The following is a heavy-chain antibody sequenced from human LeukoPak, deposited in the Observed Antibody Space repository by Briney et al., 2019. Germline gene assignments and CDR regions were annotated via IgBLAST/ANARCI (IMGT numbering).Heavy chain of an antibody. V-gene: IGHV1-18*01. CDR3: AREYYDSSGYYHY. J-gene: IGHJ4*02. CDR2: ISAYNGNT. CDR1: GYTFTSYG. D-gene: IGHD3-22*01. Sequence: ASVKVSCKASGYTFTSYGISWVRQAPGQGLEWMGWISAYNGNTNYAQKFQGRVTITADESTSTAYMELSSLRSEDTAVYYCAREYYDSSGYYHYWGQGTLVTVSS.